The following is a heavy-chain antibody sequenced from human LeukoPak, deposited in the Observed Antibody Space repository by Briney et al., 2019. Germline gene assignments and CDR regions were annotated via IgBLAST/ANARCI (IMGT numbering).Heavy chain of an antibody. CDR1: GFTFSNAW. CDR3: TTDHGTPGPYDWFDP. D-gene: IGHD1-1*01. J-gene: IGHJ5*02. Sequence: GGSLRLSCAASGFTFSNAWMSWVRQAPGKGLEWVGRIKSKTDGGTTDYAAPVKGRFTISRDDSKNTLYLQMNSLKTEDTAVYYCTTDHGTPGPYDWFDPWGQGTLVTVSS. CDR2: IKSKTDGGTT. V-gene: IGHV3-15*01.